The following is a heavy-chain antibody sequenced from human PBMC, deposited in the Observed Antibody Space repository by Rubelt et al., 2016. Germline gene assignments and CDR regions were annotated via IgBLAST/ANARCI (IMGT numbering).Heavy chain of an antibody. CDR2: INHSGST. CDR1: GGSFSGYY. V-gene: IGHV4-34*01. D-gene: IGHD3-10*01. Sequence: QVQLQQWGAGLLKPSETLSLTCAVYGGSFSGYYWSWIRQPPGKGLEWIGEINHSGSTNYNPSLKSRGTMSVDTSKNQFSLKLSSVTAADTAVYYCAREPLLYGSGSYLPDYWGQGTLVTVSS. J-gene: IGHJ4*02. CDR3: AREPLLYGSGSYLPDY.